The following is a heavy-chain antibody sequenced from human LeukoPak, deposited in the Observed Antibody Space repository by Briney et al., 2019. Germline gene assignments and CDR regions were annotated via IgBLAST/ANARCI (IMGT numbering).Heavy chain of an antibody. CDR3: AKSYRGYTSSYYDY. V-gene: IGHV3-23*01. D-gene: IGHD6-13*01. CDR1: GFSFGGYA. J-gene: IGHJ4*02. Sequence: GGSLRLSCAASGFSFGGYAMNWVRQAPGKGLEWVAGLSGSGSTKFDVDSVRGRFTISRDNSQGTLFLQVNSLRVEDTAVYYCAKSYRGYTSSYYDYWGQGTLVTVST. CDR2: LSGSGSTK.